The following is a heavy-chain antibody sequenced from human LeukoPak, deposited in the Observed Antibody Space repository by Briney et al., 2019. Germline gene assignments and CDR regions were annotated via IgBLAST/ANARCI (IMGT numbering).Heavy chain of an antibody. CDR1: GYSISSGYY. CDR3: ARHPPQTLDAFDI. Sequence: PETLSLTCAVSGYSISSGYYWGWIRQPPGKGLEWIGSIYHSGSTYYNPSLKSRVTMSVDTSKNQFSLKLSSVTAADTAVYYCARHPPQTLDAFDIWGQGTMVTVSS. V-gene: IGHV4-38-2*01. CDR2: IYHSGST. J-gene: IGHJ3*02.